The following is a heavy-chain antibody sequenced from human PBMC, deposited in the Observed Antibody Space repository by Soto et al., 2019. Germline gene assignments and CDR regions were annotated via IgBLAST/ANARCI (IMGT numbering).Heavy chain of an antibody. D-gene: IGHD4-17*01. Sequence: PSETLSLTCTVSGGSLIGYYWSWIRQPPGKELEWIGYIYYSGDTDYNPSLKSRVTISVDTSKNQFSLKLSSVTAADTAVYYCARQFYGDYFDYWGQGTLVTVSS. J-gene: IGHJ4*02. CDR1: GGSLIGYY. CDR2: IYYSGDT. CDR3: ARQFYGDYFDY. V-gene: IGHV4-59*08.